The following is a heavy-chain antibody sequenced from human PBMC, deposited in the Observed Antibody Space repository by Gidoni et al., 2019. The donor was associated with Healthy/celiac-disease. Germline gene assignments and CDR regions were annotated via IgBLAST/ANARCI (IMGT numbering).Heavy chain of an antibody. V-gene: IGHV4-38-2*02. Sequence: QVQLQASGPGLVKPSETLSLTCTVSGYSISSGYYWGWIRQPPGKGLEWIGSIYHSGSTYYNPSLKSRVTISVDTSKNQFSLKLSSVTAADTAVYYCAREGAYCSSTSCYTSLDYWGQGTLVTVSS. CDR3: AREGAYCSSTSCYTSLDY. CDR2: IYHSGST. CDR1: GYSISSGYY. J-gene: IGHJ4*02. D-gene: IGHD2-2*02.